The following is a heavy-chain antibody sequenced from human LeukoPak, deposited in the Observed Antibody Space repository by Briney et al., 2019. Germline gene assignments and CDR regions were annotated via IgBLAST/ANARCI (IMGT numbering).Heavy chain of an antibody. CDR1: GASFSGYY. CDR3: ATWADYYGSGSYVDY. Sequence: PSETLSLTCAVYGASFSGYYWSWIRQPPGKGLEWIGEINHSGSTNYNPSLKSRVTISVDTSKNQFSLKLSSVTAADTAVYYCATWADYYGSGSYVDYWGQGTLVTVSS. V-gene: IGHV4-34*01. J-gene: IGHJ4*02. D-gene: IGHD3-10*01. CDR2: INHSGST.